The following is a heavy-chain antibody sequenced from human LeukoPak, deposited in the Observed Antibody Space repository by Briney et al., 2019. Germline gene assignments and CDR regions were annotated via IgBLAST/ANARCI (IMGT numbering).Heavy chain of an antibody. V-gene: IGHV4-30-4*08. Sequence: PSETLSLTCTVSGGSISSGDYYWSWIRQPPGKGLEWIGYIYYSGSTYYNPSLKSRVTISVDTSKNQFSQKLSSVTAADTAVYYCARGPKGYYDFWSGYVEGYYFDYWGQGTLVTVSS. CDR3: ARGPKGYYDFWSGYVEGYYFDY. CDR1: GGSISSGDYY. CDR2: IYYSGST. D-gene: IGHD3-3*01. J-gene: IGHJ4*02.